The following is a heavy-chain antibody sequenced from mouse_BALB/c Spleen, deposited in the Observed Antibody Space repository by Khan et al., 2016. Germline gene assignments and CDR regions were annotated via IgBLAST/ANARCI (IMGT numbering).Heavy chain of an antibody. D-gene: IGHD1-1*01. Sequence: EVQLVETGGGLVQPKGSLKLSCAASGFTFNTNAMNWVRQAPGKGLEWVARIRSKSNNYATYYADSVKDRFTISRDDSQSIHYLQMNNLKTEDTAMYYCVRDFCYCGRGGCFDVWGAGTTVTVSS. CDR3: VRDFCYCGRGGCFDV. J-gene: IGHJ1*01. V-gene: IGHV10S3*01. CDR2: IRSKSNNYAT. CDR1: GFTFNTNA.